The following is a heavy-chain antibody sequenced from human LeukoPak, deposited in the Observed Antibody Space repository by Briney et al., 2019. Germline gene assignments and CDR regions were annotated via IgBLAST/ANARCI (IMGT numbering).Heavy chain of an antibody. CDR3: ARDTDGSLDY. D-gene: IGHD1-26*01. V-gene: IGHV3-7*01. J-gene: IGHJ4*02. Sequence: GGSLRLSCAASGFTFTNSWMAWVRQAPGRGLEWVANIKYDGSTKHYADSLKGRFIISRDNPKNSLYLQMSGLRADDTAVYYCARDTDGSLDYWGQGILVTVAS. CDR2: IKYDGSTK. CDR1: GFTFTNSW.